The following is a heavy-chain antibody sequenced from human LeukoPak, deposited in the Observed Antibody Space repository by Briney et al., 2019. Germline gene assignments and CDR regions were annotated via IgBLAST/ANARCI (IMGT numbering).Heavy chain of an antibody. V-gene: IGHV3-53*01. J-gene: IGHJ3*02. CDR1: GFTVSSNY. D-gene: IGHD3-22*01. CDR3: ARAQHYYYDSSGSPRGAFDI. CDR2: IYNGGST. Sequence: GGSLRLSCAASGFTVSSNYMSWVRQAPGKGLEWVSVIYNGGSTYYADSVKGRFTISRDNSKNTLYLQMNSLRAEDTAVYYCARAQHYYYDSSGSPRGAFDIWGQGTMVTVSS.